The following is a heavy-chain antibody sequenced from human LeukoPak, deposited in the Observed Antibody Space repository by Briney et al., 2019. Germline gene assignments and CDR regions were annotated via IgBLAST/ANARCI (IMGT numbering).Heavy chain of an antibody. V-gene: IGHV4-31*03. CDR3: ARDRPDTTSPTTVGRFDP. J-gene: IGHJ5*02. D-gene: IGHD1-14*01. Sequence: SQTLSLICSVSGDSISSGGFYWHWIRQHPEKGLEWIGYIYSTGITYYNPSLTSRLTMSLDTSKNQFSLKVTSVTAADTAVYFCARDRPDTTSPTTVGRFDPWGQGTLVTVSS. CDR2: IYSTGIT. CDR1: GDSISSGGFY.